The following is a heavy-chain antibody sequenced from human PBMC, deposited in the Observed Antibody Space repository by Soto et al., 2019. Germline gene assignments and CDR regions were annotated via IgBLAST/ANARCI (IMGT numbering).Heavy chain of an antibody. CDR3: LKDIAPGKAPLYYFDN. V-gene: IGHV3-9*01. D-gene: IGHD3-10*01. CDR2: IGWTGGAI. Sequence: EVQLVESGGGLVQPGRSLRLACAPSGFNFADYAMHWVRQAPGKGLEWVSGIGWTGGAIGDADSVTGRFIISRDNAKKSLYLQMNSLRPEDTALYYCLKDIAPGKAPLYYFDNWGQGTLVTVSS. J-gene: IGHJ4*02. CDR1: GFNFADYA.